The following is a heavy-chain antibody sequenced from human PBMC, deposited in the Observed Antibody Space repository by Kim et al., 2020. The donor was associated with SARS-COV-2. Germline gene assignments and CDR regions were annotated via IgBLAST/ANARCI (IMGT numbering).Heavy chain of an antibody. CDR2: ISSRSSYI. J-gene: IGHJ4*02. CDR3: ARGQTAHFDY. CDR1: GFTFSSYS. V-gene: IGHV3-21*04. Sequence: GGSLRLSCAASGFTFSSYSMNWVRKAPGKGLEWVSSISSRSSYIYYADSVKGRFTISRDNAKNSLYLQMNSLRAEDTAVYYCARGQTAHFDYWGQGTLVTVSS.